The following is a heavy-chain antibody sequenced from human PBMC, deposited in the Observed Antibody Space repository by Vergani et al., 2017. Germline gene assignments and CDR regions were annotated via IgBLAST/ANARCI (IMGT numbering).Heavy chain of an antibody. Sequence: EVQLVESGGGLVKPGGSLRLSCAASGFTFSSYSMNWVRQAPGKGLEWVSSISSSSSYIYYADSVKGRFTISRDNAKNSLYLQMNSLRAEETAVYYCAIDKYCSGGSCYLDYWGQGTLVTVSS. V-gene: IGHV3-21*01. D-gene: IGHD2-15*01. J-gene: IGHJ4*02. CDR3: AIDKYCSGGSCYLDY. CDR1: GFTFSSYS. CDR2: ISSSSSYI.